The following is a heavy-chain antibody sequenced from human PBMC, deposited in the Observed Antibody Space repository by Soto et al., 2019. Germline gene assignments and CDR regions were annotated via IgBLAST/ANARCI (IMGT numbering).Heavy chain of an antibody. CDR3: ARDKITGLFDY. CDR1: GGSISSYY. V-gene: IGHV4-59*12. J-gene: IGHJ4*02. Sequence: SETLSLTCTVSGGSISSYYWSWIRQPPGKGLEWIGDFIYSGGTNYNPSLKSRVTISVDTSNNQFSLKLTSVTAADTAVYYCARDKITGLFDYWGQGTLVTVSS. D-gene: IGHD2-8*02. CDR2: FIYSGGT.